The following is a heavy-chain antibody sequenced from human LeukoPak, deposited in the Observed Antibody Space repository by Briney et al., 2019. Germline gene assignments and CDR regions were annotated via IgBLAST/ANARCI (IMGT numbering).Heavy chain of an antibody. Sequence: PGGSLRLSCAASGFTFSRNSMTWVRQAPGKGLEWVSSISTSSSYIYYADSVKGRFTISRDNAKKLLYLQMNSLRAEDTAVYYCARAEGSGGIDYWGQGTLVTVSS. CDR3: ARAEGSGGIDY. V-gene: IGHV3-21*01. CDR2: ISTSSSYI. D-gene: IGHD6-19*01. J-gene: IGHJ4*02. CDR1: GFTFSRNS.